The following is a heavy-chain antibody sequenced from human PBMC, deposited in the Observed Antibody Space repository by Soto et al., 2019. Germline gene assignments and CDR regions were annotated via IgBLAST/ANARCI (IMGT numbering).Heavy chain of an antibody. V-gene: IGHV3-21*06. CDR3: ARESEDLTSNFDY. J-gene: IGHJ4*02. CDR2: ISSTTNYI. Sequence: GGSLRLSCAASGFTFTMYSMNWVRQAPGKGLEWVSYISSTTNYIYYGDSMKGRFTISRDNAKNSLYLEMNSLRAEDTAVYYCARESEDLTSNFDYWGQGTLVTVSS. CDR1: GFTFTMYS.